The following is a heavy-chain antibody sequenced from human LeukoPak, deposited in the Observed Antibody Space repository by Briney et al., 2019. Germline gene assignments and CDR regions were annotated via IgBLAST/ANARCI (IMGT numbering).Heavy chain of an antibody. CDR3: ARGAPQDY. Sequence: PSETLSLTCAVYGGSFSGYYWSWIRQLPGKGLEWIGEINHSGSTNYNPSLKSRVTISVDTSKNQFSLKLSSVTAADTAVYYCARGAPQDYWGQGTLVTVSS. CDR1: GGSFSGYY. J-gene: IGHJ4*02. CDR2: INHSGST. V-gene: IGHV4-34*01.